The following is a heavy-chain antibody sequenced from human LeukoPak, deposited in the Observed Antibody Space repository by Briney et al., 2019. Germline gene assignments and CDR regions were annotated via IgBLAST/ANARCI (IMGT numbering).Heavy chain of an antibody. V-gene: IGHV3-48*01. D-gene: IGHD2-2*01. CDR2: ITSSGDTI. J-gene: IGHJ4*02. Sequence: GGSLRLSCTTSVFPFSRYSMNWVRQAPGKGLEWVSYITSSGDTIYYADSVKGRFTISRDNSKNTLYLQMNSLRAEDTAVYYCARDPTAEDSVVPALHWGQGTLVTVSS. CDR3: ARDPTAEDSVVPALH. CDR1: VFPFSRYS.